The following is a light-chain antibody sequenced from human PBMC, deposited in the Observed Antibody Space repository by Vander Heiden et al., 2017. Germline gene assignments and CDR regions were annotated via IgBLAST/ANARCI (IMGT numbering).Light chain of an antibody. J-gene: IGKJ3*01. CDR2: GAS. V-gene: IGKV3-20*01. CDR3: QQYDSSLFT. CDR1: QSVRSSY. Sequence: DIVLTQSPGTLSLSPGARATRSSRARQSVRSSYLAWYQQKPGQAPRLLIYGASSRATGVPDRFSGSGSGTDFTLTISRLEPEDFAVYYCQQYDSSLFTFGHGTKVDIK.